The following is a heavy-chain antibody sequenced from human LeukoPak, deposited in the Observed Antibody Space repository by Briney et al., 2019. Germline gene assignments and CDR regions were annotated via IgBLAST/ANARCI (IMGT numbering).Heavy chain of an antibody. CDR3: AKTDYYDSSGYVHFDF. J-gene: IGHJ4*02. CDR2: ISGSGAST. CDR1: GFTFSNFA. V-gene: IGHV3-23*01. D-gene: IGHD3-22*01. Sequence: PGGSLILSCAASGFTFSNFAVSWVRQAPGQGLEWVSTISGSGASTYYPDSVKGRFTISRDNSKNTLFLQMNRLGAEDTAVYFCAKTDYYDSSGYVHFDFWGKGTLVAVSS.